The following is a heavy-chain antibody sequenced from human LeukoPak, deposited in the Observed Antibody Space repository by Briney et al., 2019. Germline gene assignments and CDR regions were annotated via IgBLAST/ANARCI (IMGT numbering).Heavy chain of an antibody. CDR2: FSGTGDST. Sequence: GGSLRLSCVASGFTFSSYTMSWVRQAPGKGLEWVSSFSGTGDSTYYADSVKGRFTISRDNSKNTLYLQMNSLSAEDTAVYYCGVYTSSWHRWDYWGQGTLVTVSS. CDR1: GFTFSSYT. V-gene: IGHV3-23*01. CDR3: GVYTSSWHRWDY. J-gene: IGHJ4*02. D-gene: IGHD6-13*01.